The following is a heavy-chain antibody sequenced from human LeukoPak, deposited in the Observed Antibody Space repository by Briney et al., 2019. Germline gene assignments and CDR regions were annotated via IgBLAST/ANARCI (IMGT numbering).Heavy chain of an antibody. CDR1: GFTFSSYW. Sequence: GGSLRLSCAASGFTFSSYWMHWVRQAPGKGLEWVANINQDGSEKNYVDSVKGRFTISRDNAKNSVYLQMNSLRAEDTAVYYCARDWSLNWFDPWGQGTLVTVSS. D-gene: IGHD1-26*01. J-gene: IGHJ5*02. V-gene: IGHV3-7*05. CDR2: INQDGSEK. CDR3: ARDWSLNWFDP.